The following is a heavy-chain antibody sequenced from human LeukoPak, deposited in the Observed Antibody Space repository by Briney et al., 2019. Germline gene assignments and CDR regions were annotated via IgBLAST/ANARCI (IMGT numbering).Heavy chain of an antibody. CDR3: TRDLGY. CDR1: GFTFGNYW. V-gene: IGHV3-74*01. Sequence: AGGSLRLSCTASGFTFGNYWMHWVCQAPGKGLVWVSRINTDGSSTSYADSVKGRFTISRDNAKNTLHLQMNSLRAEDTAVYYCTRDLGYWGQGTLVTVSS. J-gene: IGHJ4*02. CDR2: INTDGSST.